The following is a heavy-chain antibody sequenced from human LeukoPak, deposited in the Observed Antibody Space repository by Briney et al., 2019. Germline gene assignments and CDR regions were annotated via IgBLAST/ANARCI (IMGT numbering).Heavy chain of an antibody. CDR1: GGSVSSDSYY. V-gene: IGHV4-61*01. Sequence: SETLSLTCAVDGGSVSSDSYYWSWIRQPPGKGLEWIGYIYYSGSTNYNPSLKSRVTISVDTSKNQFSLKLSSVTAADTAVYYCARAPNYDLDSWGQGTLVTVSS. CDR2: IYYSGST. CDR3: ARAPNYDLDS. J-gene: IGHJ4*02. D-gene: IGHD1-7*01.